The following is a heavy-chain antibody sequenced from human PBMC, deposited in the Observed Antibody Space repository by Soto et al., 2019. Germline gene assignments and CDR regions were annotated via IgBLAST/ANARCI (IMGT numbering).Heavy chain of an antibody. Sequence: SETLSLTCAVSGASVRSYHWSWIRQAAGKGLEWIGRVQMSGTTNYNPSLKTRVTMSLDTSKNEVSLRMTSVTAADTAVYFCAKDRSTMRWFDPWGQGILVTVSS. J-gene: IGHJ5*02. V-gene: IGHV4-4*07. D-gene: IGHD1-1*01. CDR1: GASVRSYH. CDR3: AKDRSTMRWFDP. CDR2: VQMSGTT.